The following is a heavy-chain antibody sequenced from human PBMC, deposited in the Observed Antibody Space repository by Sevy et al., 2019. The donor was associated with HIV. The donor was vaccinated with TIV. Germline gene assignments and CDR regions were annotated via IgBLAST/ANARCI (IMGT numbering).Heavy chain of an antibody. V-gene: IGHV3-23*01. CDR3: AREGCIKPHDH. CDR1: GFTFSKYS. J-gene: IGHJ4*02. D-gene: IGHD2-8*01. CDR2: LAFGCGEI. Sequence: GGSLRLSCAASGFTFSKYSMSWVRQPPGKELEWVSTLAFGCGEINYADSVKGRFTISRDNSKSSVYLQMNSLRPEDTAVYYCAREGCIKPHDHWGQGTLVTVSS.